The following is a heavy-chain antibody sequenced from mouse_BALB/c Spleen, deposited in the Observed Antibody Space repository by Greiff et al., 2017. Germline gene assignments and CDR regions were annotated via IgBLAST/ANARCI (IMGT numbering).Heavy chain of an antibody. D-gene: IGHD4-1*01. CDR1: GYTFTSYW. Sequence: HVQLQQSGAELARPGASVKLSCKASGYTFTSYWMQWVKQRPGQGLEWIGAIYPGDGDTRYTQKFKGKATLTADKSSSTAYMQLSSLASEDSAVYYCARQTGTVFDYWGQGTTLTVSA. J-gene: IGHJ2*01. V-gene: IGHV1-87*01. CDR3: ARQTGTVFDY. CDR2: IYPGDGDT.